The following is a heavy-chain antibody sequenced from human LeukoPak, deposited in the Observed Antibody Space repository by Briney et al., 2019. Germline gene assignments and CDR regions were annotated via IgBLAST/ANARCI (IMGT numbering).Heavy chain of an antibody. V-gene: IGHV1-2*02. CDR3: ESAGGGHDY. Sequence: ASAKDSSKASRDSSTGYYVHCVRHAPGEGVERMGCIKTKIGGTNYAQKFQGRVTTSRDTSIRTAYMEMSSLTSEDTAAYYCESAGGGHDYWGEGTLVTVSS. D-gene: IGHD3-16*01. CDR1: RDSSTGYY. J-gene: IGHJ4*02. CDR2: IKTKIGGT.